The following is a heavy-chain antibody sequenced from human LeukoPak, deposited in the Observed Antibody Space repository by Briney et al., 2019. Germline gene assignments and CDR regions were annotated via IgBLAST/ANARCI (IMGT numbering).Heavy chain of an antibody. CDR2: INWNGGST. CDR3: ASIYDSSGYCGVDY. J-gene: IGHJ4*02. D-gene: IGHD3-22*01. V-gene: IGHV3-20*04. CDR1: GFTFDDYS. Sequence: GGSLRLSCAASGFTFDDYSMTWVRQAPGKGLEWVSGINWNGGSTAYADSVKGRFTISRDNAKNSLYLQMNSLRAEDTAVYYCASIYDSSGYCGVDYWGQGTLVTVSS.